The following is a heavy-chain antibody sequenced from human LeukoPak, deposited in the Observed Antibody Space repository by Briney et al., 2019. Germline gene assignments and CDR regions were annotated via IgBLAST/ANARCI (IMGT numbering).Heavy chain of an antibody. CDR3: ARGSGSYSFDY. CDR2: ISGSGTII. CDR1: GFTFSDYY. Sequence: GGSLRLSCTASGFTFSDYYMTWIRQAPGKGLEWVSYISGSGTIIYYADSVKGRFTISRDNAKNSLYLQVNSLRVEDTAVFYCARGSGSYSFDYWGQGTLVTVSS. D-gene: IGHD1-26*01. V-gene: IGHV3-11*01. J-gene: IGHJ4*02.